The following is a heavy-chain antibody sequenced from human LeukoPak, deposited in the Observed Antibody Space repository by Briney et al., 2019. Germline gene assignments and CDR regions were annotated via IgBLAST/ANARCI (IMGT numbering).Heavy chain of an antibody. CDR1: GGTFISYA. CDR2: IIPIFGTA. J-gene: IGHJ4*02. V-gene: IGHV1-69*13. CDR3: ASREMATITPFDY. D-gene: IGHD5-24*01. Sequence: GASVKVSCXASGGTFISYAISWVRQAPGQGREWMGGIIPIFGTANYAQKFQGRVTITADESTSTAYMELSSLRSEDTAVYYCASREMATITPFDYWGQGTLVTVSS.